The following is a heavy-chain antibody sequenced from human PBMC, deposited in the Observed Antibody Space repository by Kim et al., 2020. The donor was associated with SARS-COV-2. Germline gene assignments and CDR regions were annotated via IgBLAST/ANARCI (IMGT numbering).Heavy chain of an antibody. Sequence: SVKVSCKTYGFTLRSSAVQWVRQARGQGLEWIGWIVVGGGKTSYAQKFQERVIITTDMSTNTAYMELSSLTSGDTAVYFCAADDLTQAFWGQGTQVTVSS. CDR1: GFTLRSSA. CDR3: AADDLTQAF. CDR2: IVVGGGKT. V-gene: IGHV1-58*01. J-gene: IGHJ1*01.